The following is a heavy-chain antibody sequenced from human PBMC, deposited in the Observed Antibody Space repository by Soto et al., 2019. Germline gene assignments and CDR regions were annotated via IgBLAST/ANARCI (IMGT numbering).Heavy chain of an antibody. V-gene: IGHV3-30*18. J-gene: IGHJ4*02. D-gene: IGHD1-26*01. CDR2: ISFHGSII. CDR1: GFTLSRYV. Sequence: LRPSCAASGFTLSRYVIDWVRQSPCMVLHLFAFISFHGSIIMYADSVKRRCTISRDNYKNTLSLEIHSLRAEDTAVYYCAKQGSPGVGDIPYYFDSWGQGTLVTVSS. CDR3: AKQGSPGVGDIPYYFDS.